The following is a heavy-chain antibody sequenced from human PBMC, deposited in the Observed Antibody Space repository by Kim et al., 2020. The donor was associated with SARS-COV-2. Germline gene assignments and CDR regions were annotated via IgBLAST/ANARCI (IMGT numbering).Heavy chain of an antibody. CDR3: ARDRQRAGTGVDY. V-gene: IGHV6-1*01. Sequence: YSLSVKSRITTNPDTSKNTFSLQLNSVTPEDTAVYYCARDRQRAGTGVDYWGQGTLVTVSS. J-gene: IGHJ4*02. D-gene: IGHD6-19*01.